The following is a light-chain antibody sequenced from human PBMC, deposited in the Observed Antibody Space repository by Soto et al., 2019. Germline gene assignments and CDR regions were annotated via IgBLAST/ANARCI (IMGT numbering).Light chain of an antibody. J-gene: IGLJ1*01. CDR1: SSDVVGYNY. V-gene: IGLV2-14*01. CDR2: DVS. CDR3: CSYTTSNTRQIV. Sequence: QSVLTQPASVSGSPGQSITISCTGTSSDVVGYNYVSWYQQHPGKAPKFMIYDVSNRPSGVSNRFSGSKSGNTASLTISGLQAEDEADYYCCSYTTSNTRQIVFVTGSMVTVL.